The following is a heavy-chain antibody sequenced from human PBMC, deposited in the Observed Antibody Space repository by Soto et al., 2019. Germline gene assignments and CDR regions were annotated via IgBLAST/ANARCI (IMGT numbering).Heavy chain of an antibody. Sequence: SETLSLTCTVSGGSISSSSYYWGWIRQPPGKGLEWIGSIYYSGSTYYNPSLKSRVTISVDTSKNQFSQKLSSVTAADTAVYYCASYYYDSSGYYYAFDIWGQGTMVTVSS. V-gene: IGHV4-39*01. J-gene: IGHJ3*02. CDR1: GGSISSSSYY. CDR2: IYYSGST. D-gene: IGHD3-22*01. CDR3: ASYYYDSSGYYYAFDI.